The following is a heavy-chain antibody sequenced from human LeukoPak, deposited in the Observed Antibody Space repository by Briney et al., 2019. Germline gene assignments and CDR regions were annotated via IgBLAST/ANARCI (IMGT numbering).Heavy chain of an antibody. CDR2: IWYDGSNK. Sequence: PGRSLRLSCAASGFTFSSYGMPWVRQAPGKGLEWVAVIWYDGSNKYYADSVKGRFTISRGNSKNTLHLQMNSLRAEDTAVYYCARGPQVAYYGMDVWGQGTTVTVSS. CDR3: ARGPQVAYYGMDV. J-gene: IGHJ6*02. CDR1: GFTFSSYG. D-gene: IGHD5-12*01. V-gene: IGHV3-33*01.